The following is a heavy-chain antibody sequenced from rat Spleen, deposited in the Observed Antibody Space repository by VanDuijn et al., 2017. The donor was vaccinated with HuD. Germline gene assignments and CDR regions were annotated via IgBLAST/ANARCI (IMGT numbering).Heavy chain of an antibody. V-gene: IGHV5-25*01. D-gene: IGHD5-1*01. CDR1: GFPFRDFY. J-gene: IGHJ2*01. CDR2: ISNGGDNT. CDR3: AKTANWDGSFDY. Sequence: EVQLAESGGGLVQPGRSLKLSCAALGFPFRDFYMAWVRQAPTKGLEWVASISNGGDNTYSRDSVKGRFTISRDNEKNTQYLQMDRLRSEDTATYYCAKTANWDGSFDYWGQGVMVTVSS.